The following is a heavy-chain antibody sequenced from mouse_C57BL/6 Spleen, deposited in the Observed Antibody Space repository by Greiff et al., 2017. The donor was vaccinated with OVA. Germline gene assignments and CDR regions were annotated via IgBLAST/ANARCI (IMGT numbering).Heavy chain of an antibody. Sequence: VQLQQSGAELARPGASVKLSCKASGYTFTSYGISWVKQRTGQGLEWIGEIYPRSGNTYYNEKFKGKATLTADKSSSTAYMELRSLTSEDSAVYFCASPPALTTVVAPFAYWGQGTLVTVSA. V-gene: IGHV1-81*01. J-gene: IGHJ3*01. CDR2: IYPRSGNT. CDR3: ASPPALTTVVAPFAY. D-gene: IGHD1-1*01. CDR1: GYTFTSYG.